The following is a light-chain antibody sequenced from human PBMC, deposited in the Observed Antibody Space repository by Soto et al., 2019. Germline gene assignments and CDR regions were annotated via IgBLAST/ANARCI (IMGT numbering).Light chain of an antibody. CDR2: DVS. J-gene: IGLJ2*01. Sequence: QSVLTQPASVSGSPGQSITISCTGTSSDVGGYNYVSWYQHHPGKAPKLMIYDVSKRPSGVPDRFSGSKSGNTASLTISGLQAEDEADYYCCSYAGSYTVVFGGGTKLTVL. CDR3: CSYAGSYTVV. CDR1: SSDVGGYNY. V-gene: IGLV2-11*01.